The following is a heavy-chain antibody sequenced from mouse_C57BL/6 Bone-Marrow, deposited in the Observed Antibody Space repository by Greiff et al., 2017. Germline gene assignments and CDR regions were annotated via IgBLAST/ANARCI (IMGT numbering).Heavy chain of an antibody. V-gene: IGHV5-4*03. D-gene: IGHD1-1*01. CDR3: ARGGYYGRGYYFGY. CDR2: ISDGGSYT. CDR1: GFTFSSYA. Sequence: EVKLMEPGGGLVKPGGSLKLSCAASGFTFSSYAMSWVRQTPEKRLEWVATISDGGSYTYYPDNVKGRFTISRDNAKNNLYLQMSHLKSEDTAMYYCARGGYYGRGYYFGYWGQGTTLTVSS. J-gene: IGHJ2*01.